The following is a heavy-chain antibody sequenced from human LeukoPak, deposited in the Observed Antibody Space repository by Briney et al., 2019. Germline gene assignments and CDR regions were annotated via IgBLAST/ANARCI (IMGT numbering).Heavy chain of an antibody. V-gene: IGHV3-21*01. CDR1: GFRFSTYT. D-gene: IGHD3-3*01. CDR2: ISSSSSYI. Sequence: GGSLRLSCAASGFRFSTYTMNWVRQAPGKGLEWVSSISSSSSYIYYADSVRGRLTISRDNAKNSLFLQMNSLRAEDTAVYYCARDRRLRDFWSGYSLYYYYGMDVWGQGTTVTVSS. CDR3: ARDRRLRDFWSGYSLYYYYGMDV. J-gene: IGHJ6*02.